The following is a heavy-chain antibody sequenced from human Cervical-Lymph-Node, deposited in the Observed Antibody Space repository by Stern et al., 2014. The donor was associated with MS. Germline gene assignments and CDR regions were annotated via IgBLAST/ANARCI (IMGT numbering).Heavy chain of an antibody. Sequence: DQLVESGGGVVQPGRSLRLSCAASGFTFSSYGMHWVRQAPGKGLAWVAVIWYDGSNKYYADSVKGRFTISRDNSKNTLYLQMNSLRAEDTAVYYCARSSSPSPYYYYGMDVWGQGTTVTVSS. CDR3: ARSSSPSPYYYYGMDV. CDR2: IWYDGSNK. V-gene: IGHV3-33*01. J-gene: IGHJ6*02. D-gene: IGHD6-13*01. CDR1: GFTFSSYG.